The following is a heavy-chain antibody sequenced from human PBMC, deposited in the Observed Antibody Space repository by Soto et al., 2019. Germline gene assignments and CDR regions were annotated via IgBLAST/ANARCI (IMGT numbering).Heavy chain of an antibody. V-gene: IGHV1-18*01. D-gene: IGHD3-10*01. J-gene: IGHJ4*02. CDR2: ISAYNGNT. CDR1: GYTSTNYG. Sequence: GASVXVSCKDSGYTSTNYGITWVRQAPEQGLEWMGWISAYNGNTHYTQRLQGRVTITRDTSASTAYMELSSLRSEDTAVYYCARSPPTMVRGVIISSPRLFDYWGQGTLVTVSS. CDR3: ARSPPTMVRGVIISSPRLFDY.